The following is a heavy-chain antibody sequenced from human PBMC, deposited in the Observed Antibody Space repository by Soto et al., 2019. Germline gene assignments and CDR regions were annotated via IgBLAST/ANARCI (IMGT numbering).Heavy chain of an antibody. V-gene: IGHV5-51*01. J-gene: IGHJ4*01. CDR2: IHLGGAET. Sequence: KRGGESLKISCKASGYSSANFWIGWVRQMPGKGLEWMGFIHLGGAETRYPPSFQDQVTISAARSINTAYLQWSSLRASDTAMFYCAIGTHGSSYYDYLGHGTLVTVSS. CDR1: GYSSANFW. D-gene: IGHD2-2*01. CDR3: AIGTHGSSYYDY.